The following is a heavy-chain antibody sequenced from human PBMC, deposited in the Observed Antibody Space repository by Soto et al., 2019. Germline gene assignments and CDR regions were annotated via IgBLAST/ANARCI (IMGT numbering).Heavy chain of an antibody. CDR3: AGEERGGRGAYVLDI. J-gene: IGHJ5*02. CDR2: IFYSGTP. V-gene: IGHV4-31*03. D-gene: IGHD3-10*02. Sequence: QVQLQESGPGLVKPSETLSLTCSVSGDSITSGRYYWSWIRQRPGEGLEWIGYIFYSGTPYNNPSLSSRISFSVDTYNNHSPLRLTSMTAADTVVYYCAGEERGGRGAYVLDIWGQGTLVTVSS. CDR1: GDSITSGRYY.